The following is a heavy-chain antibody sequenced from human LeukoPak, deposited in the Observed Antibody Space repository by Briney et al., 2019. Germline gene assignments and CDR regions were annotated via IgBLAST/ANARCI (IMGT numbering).Heavy chain of an antibody. D-gene: IGHD3-16*01. CDR1: TFTFSSYW. CDR2: MNQLGNEK. CDR3: ARGTYYYEF. Sequence: GGSLRLSCAPSTFTFSSYWISWVRQAPGKGLEWEAYMNQLGNEKNYLDSVKGRFTISRDNAKNSLYLQMNSLRAEDTAVYYFARGTYYYEFWGQGTLVTVSS. V-gene: IGHV3-7*04. J-gene: IGHJ4*02.